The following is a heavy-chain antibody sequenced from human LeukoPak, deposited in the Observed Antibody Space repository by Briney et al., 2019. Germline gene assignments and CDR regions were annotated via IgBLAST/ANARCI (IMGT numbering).Heavy chain of an antibody. Sequence: ASVKVSCKVSGNTFSNFDINWVRQASGQGLEWMGWMNPNSGNTGYVRKFQGRVTITRNTSISTAYMELNNLKSDDTGVCYCARGPGITIFGVVNKGYYMDVWGKGTTVTVSS. CDR1: GNTFSNFD. CDR3: ARGPGITIFGVVNKGYYMDV. D-gene: IGHD3-3*01. CDR2: MNPNSGNT. J-gene: IGHJ6*03. V-gene: IGHV1-8*03.